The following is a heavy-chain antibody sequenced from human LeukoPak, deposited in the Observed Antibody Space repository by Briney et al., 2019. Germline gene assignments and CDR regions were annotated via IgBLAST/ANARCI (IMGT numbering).Heavy chain of an antibody. CDR2: ISSTGST. J-gene: IGHJ4*02. Sequence: SETLSLTCTVSGGSISSGGHYWSWIRQPAGKGLEYLGRISSTGSTNYNPSLRSRVTISADTSKNHFSLKLTSVTAADTAVYYCARDQTYSGSGIYTYFDYWGEGILVTVSS. CDR1: GGSISSGGHY. V-gene: IGHV4-61*02. D-gene: IGHD3-10*01. CDR3: ARDQTYSGSGIYTYFDY.